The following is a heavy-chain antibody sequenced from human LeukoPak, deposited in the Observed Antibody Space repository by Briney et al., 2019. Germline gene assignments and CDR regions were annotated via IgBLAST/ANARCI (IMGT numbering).Heavy chain of an antibody. CDR3: ARNLVHLWNVFDF. J-gene: IGHJ3*01. CDR1: GFTFSRYG. D-gene: IGHD5-18*01. CDR2: TSGSSGSTI. V-gene: IGHV3-48*01. Sequence: GGSLRLSCKASGFTFSRYGMNWVRQAPGRGLEWLSYTSGSSGSTIYYAQSVRGRFTISRDDAKNTLYLQMNSLRADDTAVYHCARNLVHLWNVFDFWGLGTMVTVSS.